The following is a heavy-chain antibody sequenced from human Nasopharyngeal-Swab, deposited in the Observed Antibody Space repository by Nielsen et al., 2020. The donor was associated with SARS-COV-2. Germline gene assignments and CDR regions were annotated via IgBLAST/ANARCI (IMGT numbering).Heavy chain of an antibody. CDR3: ARQLERTYYYYGMDV. V-gene: IGHV5-51*01. D-gene: IGHD1-1*01. Sequence: VRQMPGKGLEWMGIIYPGDSDTRYSPSFQGQDTISADKSISTAYLQWSSLKASDTAMYYCARQLERTYYYYGMDVWGQGTTVTVSS. J-gene: IGHJ6*02. CDR2: IYPGDSDT.